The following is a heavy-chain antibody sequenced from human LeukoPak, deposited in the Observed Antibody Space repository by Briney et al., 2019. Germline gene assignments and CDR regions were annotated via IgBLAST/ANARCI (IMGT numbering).Heavy chain of an antibody. D-gene: IGHD3-10*01. CDR2: INHSGST. CDR1: GGSFSGYY. J-gene: IGHJ4*02. V-gene: IGHV4-34*01. Sequence: SETLSLACAVYGGSFSGYYWSWIRQPPGKGLEWIGKINHSGSTNYNSSLKSRVTLSVDTSKNQFSLKLSSVTAADTGLYFCARGPSSGSGSSYFDSWGQGILVTVSS. CDR3: ARGPSSGSGSSYFDS.